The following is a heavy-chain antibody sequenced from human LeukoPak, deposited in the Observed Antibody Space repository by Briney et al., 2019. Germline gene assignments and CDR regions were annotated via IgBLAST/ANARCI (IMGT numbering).Heavy chain of an antibody. D-gene: IGHD2-2*01. J-gene: IGHJ6*02. Sequence: ASVKDSCKASGYTFTGYYMHWVRQAPGQGREWMGWINPNSGGTNYAQKFQGRVTMTRETSISTAYMELSRLRSDETAVYYCASSYCSSTSCYFYYYGMDVWGQGTTVTVSS. CDR3: ASSYCSSTSCYFYYYGMDV. CDR1: GYTFTGYY. CDR2: INPNSGGT. V-gene: IGHV1-2*02.